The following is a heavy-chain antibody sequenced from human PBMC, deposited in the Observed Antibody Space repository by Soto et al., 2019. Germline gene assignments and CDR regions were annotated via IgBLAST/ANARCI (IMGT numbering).Heavy chain of an antibody. CDR2: AISKTDGGAT. V-gene: IGHV3-15*01. D-gene: IGHD3-3*01. CDR1: GFTFNKAW. Sequence: GGSLRLSCAASGFTFNKAWMNWVRQAPGKGLEWVGRAISKTDGGATAYAAPVKGRFTISRDDSKNTLFLQMNSLKTEDTAVYYCAAGTGRSDFDYWGLGTRVTVSS. CDR3: AAGTGRSDFDY. J-gene: IGHJ4*02.